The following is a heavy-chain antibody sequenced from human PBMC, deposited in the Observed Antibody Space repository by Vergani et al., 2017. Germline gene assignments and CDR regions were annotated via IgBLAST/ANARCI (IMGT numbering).Heavy chain of an antibody. Sequence: QAQLQESGPGLVKPSETLSLTCSVSFDSIRNLYCNWIRQPPGKGLEWIGSIHYSENTNYNPSLKTRVTISADTSKNQFSLTLTSVTAADTAVYYCASDTHSGQRADRWGQGILVTVTS. CDR2: IHYSENT. D-gene: IGHD6-19*01. CDR3: ASDTHSGQRADR. J-gene: IGHJ5*02. CDR1: FDSIRNLY. V-gene: IGHV4-59*11.